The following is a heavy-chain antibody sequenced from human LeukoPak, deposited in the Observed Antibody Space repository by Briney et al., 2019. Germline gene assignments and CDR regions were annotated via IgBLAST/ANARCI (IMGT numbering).Heavy chain of an antibody. CDR1: GFTFSSYA. CDR3: ARAPRGAVAGYYFDC. D-gene: IGHD6-19*01. J-gene: IGHJ4*02. V-gene: IGHV3-64*01. CDR2: ISSNGGST. Sequence: PGGSLRLSCAASGFTFSSYAMHWVRQAPGKGLEYVSAISSNGGSTYYANSVKGRFTISRDNSKNTLYLQMGSLRADDMAVYYCARAPRGAVAGYYFDCWGQGTLVIVSS.